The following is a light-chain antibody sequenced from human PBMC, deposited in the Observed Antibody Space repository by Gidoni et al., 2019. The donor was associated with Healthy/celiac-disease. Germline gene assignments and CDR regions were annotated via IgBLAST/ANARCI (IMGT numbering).Light chain of an antibody. CDR3: QSANSSGTYVV. CDR2: KDS. J-gene: IGLJ2*01. Sequence: SYELTQPPSVSVYPGQTARITCSGDALPKQYAYWYQQKPGQAPVLVIYKDSERPSGIPERFSGSSSGTTVPLTISGVQAEDVAGYYCQSANSSGTYVVFGGGTKPTVL. V-gene: IGLV3-25*03. CDR1: ALPKQY.